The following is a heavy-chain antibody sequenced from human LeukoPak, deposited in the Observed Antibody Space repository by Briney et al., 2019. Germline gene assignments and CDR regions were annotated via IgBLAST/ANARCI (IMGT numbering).Heavy chain of an antibody. J-gene: IGHJ4*02. CDR2: ISSSSSYI. Sequence: GGPLRLSCAASGFTFSSYSMNWVRQAPGKGLEWVSSISSSSSYIYYADSVKGRFTISRDNAKNSLYLQMNSLRAEDTAVYYCASLQQLWDYWGQGTLVTVSS. D-gene: IGHD6-13*01. V-gene: IGHV3-21*01. CDR3: ASLQQLWDY. CDR1: GFTFSSYS.